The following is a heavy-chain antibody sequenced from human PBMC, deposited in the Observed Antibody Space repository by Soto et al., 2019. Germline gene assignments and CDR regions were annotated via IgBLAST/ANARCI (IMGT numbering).Heavy chain of an antibody. Sequence: EVQLLESGGGLVQPGGSLRLSCAASGFTFSSYAMTWVRQAAGKGLEWVSDISGSGDRTYHADSVKGRFTISRDNSKNTLYLQMNSLRVEDTAVYYCAKGPEGSGTYHLTYYYFDRWGQGTLVTVSS. CDR3: AKGPEGSGTYHLTYYYFDR. CDR2: ISGSGDRT. V-gene: IGHV3-23*01. D-gene: IGHD1-26*01. J-gene: IGHJ4*02. CDR1: GFTFSSYA.